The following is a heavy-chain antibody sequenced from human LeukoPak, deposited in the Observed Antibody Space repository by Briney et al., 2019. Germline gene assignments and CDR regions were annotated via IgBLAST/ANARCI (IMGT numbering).Heavy chain of an antibody. CDR1: GGSISSYY. CDR2: IYYSGST. V-gene: IGHV4-39*01. J-gene: IGHJ4*02. Sequence: SETLSLTCTVSGGSISSYYWTWIRQPPGKGLEWIGSIYYSGSTYYNPSLKSRVTISVDTSKNQFSLKLSSVTAADTAVYYCASRPGGAMVRGEPDYWGQGTLVTVSS. CDR3: ASRPGGAMVRGEPDY. D-gene: IGHD3-10*01.